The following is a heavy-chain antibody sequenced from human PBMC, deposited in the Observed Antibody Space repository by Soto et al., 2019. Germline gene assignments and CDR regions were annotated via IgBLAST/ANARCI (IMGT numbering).Heavy chain of an antibody. CDR1: GFTFTNAW. D-gene: IGHD3-10*01. Sequence: GGSLRLCCAAPGFTFTNAWMSWVRQAPGKGLEWVGRIKTKTDGGTTDYAAPVKGRFTISRDDSKTTLYLQMNSLKTEDTAVYYCTTEPRGRITLVRGVIISLDPWGQGTLVTVSS. CDR2: IKTKTDGGTT. V-gene: IGHV3-15*01. CDR3: TTEPRGRITLVRGVIISLDP. J-gene: IGHJ5*02.